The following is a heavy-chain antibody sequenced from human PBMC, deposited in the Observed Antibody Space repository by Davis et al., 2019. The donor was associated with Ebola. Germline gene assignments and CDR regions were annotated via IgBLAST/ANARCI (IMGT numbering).Heavy chain of an antibody. CDR1: GFTFSSYW. J-gene: IGHJ4*02. D-gene: IGHD6-19*01. Sequence: PGGSLRLSCAAPGFTFSSYWMHWVRQAPGKGLVWVSRINSDGSSTSYADSVKGRFTISRDNAKNTLYLQMNSLRAEDTAVNYCARELIAVAGVDYWGQGTLVTVSS. CDR2: INSDGSST. CDR3: ARELIAVAGVDY. V-gene: IGHV3-74*01.